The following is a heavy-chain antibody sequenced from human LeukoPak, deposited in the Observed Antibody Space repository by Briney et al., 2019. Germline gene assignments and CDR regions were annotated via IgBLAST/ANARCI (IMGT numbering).Heavy chain of an antibody. CDR3: AKDRQQLDHDAFDI. CDR1: GFTFDDYA. V-gene: IGHV3-9*01. J-gene: IGHJ3*02. D-gene: IGHD6-6*01. CDR2: ISWNSGSI. Sequence: GGSLRLSCAASGFTFDDYAMHWVRQAPGKGLEWVSGISWNSGSIGYADSVKGRFTISRDNAENSLYLQMNSLRAEDTALYYCAKDRQQLDHDAFDIWGQGTMVTVSS.